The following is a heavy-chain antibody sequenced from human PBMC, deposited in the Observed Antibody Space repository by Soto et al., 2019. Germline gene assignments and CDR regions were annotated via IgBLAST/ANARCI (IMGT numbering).Heavy chain of an antibody. CDR3: ARQPTVTSIDY. J-gene: IGHJ4*02. Sequence: SETLSLTCTVSGGSISSYYWSWIRQPPGKGLEWIGYIYYSGSTNYNPSLKSRVTISVDTSKNQFSLKLSSVTAADTAVYYCARQPTVTSIDYWGQGTLVTVSS. D-gene: IGHD4-17*01. CDR1: GGSISSYY. V-gene: IGHV4-59*08. CDR2: IYYSGST.